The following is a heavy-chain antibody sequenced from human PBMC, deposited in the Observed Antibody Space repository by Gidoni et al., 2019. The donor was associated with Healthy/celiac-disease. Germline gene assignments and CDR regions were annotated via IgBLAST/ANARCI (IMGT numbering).Heavy chain of an antibody. CDR2: ISYDGSNK. D-gene: IGHD6-13*01. CDR1: GFTFSSYA. V-gene: IGHV3-30*04. Sequence: QVQLVESGGGVVQPGRSLRLSCAASGFTFSSYAMNWVRQAPGKGLEWVAVISYDGSNKYYADSVKGRFTISRDNSKNTLYLQMNSLRAEDTAVYYCASAEVAAAGNFDYWGQGTLVTVSS. CDR3: ASAEVAAAGNFDY. J-gene: IGHJ4*02.